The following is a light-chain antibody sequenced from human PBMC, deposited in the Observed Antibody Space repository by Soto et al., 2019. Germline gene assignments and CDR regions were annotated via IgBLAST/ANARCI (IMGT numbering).Light chain of an antibody. CDR1: QGISNS. J-gene: IGKJ1*01. CDR3: QKYDSAPEA. V-gene: IGKV1-27*01. Sequence: DIQMTQSPSSLSASVGDRVTITCRARQGISNSLAWYQQEPGKVPKLLIYDASTLQSGVSSRFSGSGSGTDFTLTISSLQPEDVATDYCQKYDSAPEAFGQGTKVEIK. CDR2: DAS.